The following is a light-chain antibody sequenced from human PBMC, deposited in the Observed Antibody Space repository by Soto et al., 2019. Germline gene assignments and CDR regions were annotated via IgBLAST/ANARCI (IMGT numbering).Light chain of an antibody. CDR3: QQYNSYWT. Sequence: DIQMTQSPSTLSASVGDRVTITCRASQSISSWLAWYQQNPGTAPKLLIYDASSLESGVPSRFSGSGYGTEFTLTISSLQPDDFAIYYCQQYNSYWTLGQGTKVDI. CDR2: DAS. CDR1: QSISSW. V-gene: IGKV1-5*01. J-gene: IGKJ1*01.